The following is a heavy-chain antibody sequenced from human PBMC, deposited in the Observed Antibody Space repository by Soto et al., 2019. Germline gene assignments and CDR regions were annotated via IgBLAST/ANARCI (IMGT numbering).Heavy chain of an antibody. J-gene: IGHJ4*02. CDR2: IWYDGSNK. V-gene: IGHV3-33*01. CDR1: GFTFSSYG. D-gene: IGHD1-26*01. Sequence: QVQLVESGGGVVQPGRSLRLSCAASGFTFSSYGMHWVRQAPGKGLECVAVIWYDGSNKYYADSVKGRFTISRDNSKNTLYLQMNSLRAEDTAVYYCARDGEWELPGTFDYWGQGTLVTVSS. CDR3: ARDGEWELPGTFDY.